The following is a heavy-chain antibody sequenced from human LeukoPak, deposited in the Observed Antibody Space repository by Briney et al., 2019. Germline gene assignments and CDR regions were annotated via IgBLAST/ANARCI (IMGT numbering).Heavy chain of an antibody. CDR1: GGTFSSYA. Sequence: SVKVSCKASGGTFSSYAISWVRQAPGQGLEWMGGIIPIFGTANYAQKFQGRVTITADESTSTAYMELSSLRSEDTAVYYCAITTYSSSFTTSYWYSYMDVWGKGTTVTVSS. V-gene: IGHV1-69*01. J-gene: IGHJ6*03. D-gene: IGHD6-6*01. CDR3: AITTYSSSFTTSYWYSYMDV. CDR2: IIPIFGTA.